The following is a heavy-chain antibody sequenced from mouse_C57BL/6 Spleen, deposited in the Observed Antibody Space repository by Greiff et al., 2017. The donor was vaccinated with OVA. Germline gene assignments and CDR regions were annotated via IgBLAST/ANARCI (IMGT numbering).Heavy chain of an antibody. Sequence: VKLQQPGAELVKPGASVKLSCKASGYTFTSYWMHWVKQRPGQGLEWIGMIHPNSGSTNYNEKFKSKATLTVDKSSSTAYMQLSSLTSEDSAVYYCARSETTAPFAYWGQGTLVTVSA. CDR2: IHPNSGST. D-gene: IGHD1-2*01. CDR3: ARSETTAPFAY. CDR1: GYTFTSYW. V-gene: IGHV1-64*01. J-gene: IGHJ3*01.